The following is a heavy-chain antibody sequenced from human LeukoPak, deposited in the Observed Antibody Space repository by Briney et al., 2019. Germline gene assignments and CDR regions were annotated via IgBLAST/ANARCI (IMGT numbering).Heavy chain of an antibody. CDR2: ISYDGSNK. J-gene: IGHJ4*02. D-gene: IGHD3-16*01. V-gene: IGHV3-30*03. CDR3: VQKGQIQNYGKPD. CDR1: GFTFSHYG. Sequence: GRSLRLSCAASGFTFSHYGVHWVRQAPGKGLEWVAVISYDGSNKYYADSVKGRFTISRDNSKNTVFLQMNSLRADDTAVYYCVQKGQIQNYGKPDWGQGTLVTVSS.